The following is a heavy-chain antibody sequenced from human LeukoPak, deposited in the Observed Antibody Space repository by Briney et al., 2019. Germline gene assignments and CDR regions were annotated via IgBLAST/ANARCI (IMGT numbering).Heavy chain of an antibody. CDR2: IYSGGST. V-gene: IGHV3-66*01. J-gene: IGHJ4*02. CDR3: ARDPSSAHPRD. CDR1: GFTVNSNY. D-gene: IGHD3-22*01. Sequence: PGGYLRLSCAASGFTVNSNYMSWVRQAPGKGLEWVSVIYSGGSTYYADSVKGRFTISRDNSKNTLYLQMNSLRAEDTAVYYCARDPSSAHPRDWGQGTLVTVSS.